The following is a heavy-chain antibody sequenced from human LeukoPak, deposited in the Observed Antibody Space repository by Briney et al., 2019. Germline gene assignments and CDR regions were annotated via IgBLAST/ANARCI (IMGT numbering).Heavy chain of an antibody. J-gene: IGHJ4*02. Sequence: SQTLSLTCAISGDSVSSNSAAWNWIRQSPSRGLEWLGRTYYRSKWYNDYAVSVKSRITINPDTSKNQFSLQLNSVTPEDTAVYYCARVGNWGSPYCRYYFDYWGQGTLVTVSS. CDR2: TYYRSKWYN. CDR1: GDSVSSNSAA. V-gene: IGHV6-1*01. D-gene: IGHD7-27*01. CDR3: ARVGNWGSPYCRYYFDY.